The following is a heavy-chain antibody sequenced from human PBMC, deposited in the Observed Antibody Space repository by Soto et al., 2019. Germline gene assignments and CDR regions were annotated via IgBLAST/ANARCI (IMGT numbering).Heavy chain of an antibody. CDR3: ARWWVGGIISVAGTLSDYFYGMDV. D-gene: IGHD6-19*01. V-gene: IGHV1-69*01. J-gene: IGHJ6*02. Sequence: QVQLVQSGAEVKKPGSSVKVSCKASGGTFSSYAISWVRQAPGQGLEWMGGIIPIFGTANYAQKFQGRVTITAEESTSTAYMEMSSLRSEDTAVYYCARWWVGGIISVAGTLSDYFYGMDVWGQGTTVTVSS. CDR2: IIPIFGTA. CDR1: GGTFSSYA.